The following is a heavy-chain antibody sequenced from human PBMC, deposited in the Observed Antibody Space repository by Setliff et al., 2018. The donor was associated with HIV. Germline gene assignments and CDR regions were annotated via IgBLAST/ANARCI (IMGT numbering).Heavy chain of an antibody. CDR1: GFTFGDYA. J-gene: IGHJ4*02. Sequence: GGSLRLSCTASGFTFGDYAMGWVRQAPGKGLEWVSLIRSIGHYGTIEYAASVKGRFTISRDDSKSIAYLQMNSLKTEDTAVYYCTTDPSYYYDSSGYLDGAYYFDYWGQGTLVTVSS. CDR2: IRSIGHYGTI. D-gene: IGHD3-22*01. V-gene: IGHV3-49*04. CDR3: TTDPSYYYDSSGYLDGAYYFDY.